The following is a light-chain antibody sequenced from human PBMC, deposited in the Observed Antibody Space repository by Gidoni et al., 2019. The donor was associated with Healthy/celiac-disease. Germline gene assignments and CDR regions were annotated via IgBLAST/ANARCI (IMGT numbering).Light chain of an antibody. Sequence: QSALTQPRPVSGSPGQSVTISCTGTSSDVGGYNYVSWYQQDPGKAPKLMIYDVTKRPSGVPDRFSGSKSGNTASLTISGLQAEDEADYYCCSYAGSYIYVFGTGTKVTVL. CDR1: SSDVGGYNY. CDR2: DVT. V-gene: IGLV2-11*01. J-gene: IGLJ1*01. CDR3: CSYAGSYIYV.